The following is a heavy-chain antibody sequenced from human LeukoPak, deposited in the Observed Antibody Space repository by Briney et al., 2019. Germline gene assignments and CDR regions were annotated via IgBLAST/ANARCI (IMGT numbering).Heavy chain of an antibody. CDR1: GCTFSSNW. V-gene: IGHV3-74*01. CDR2: INEDGSTT. CDR3: VRDLGGRSGH. Sequence: GGSLRLSCAASGCTFSSNWMHWVRQAPGKGLVWVSRINEDGSTTNYADSVKGRSTIFRDNAKNALYLQMNSLRAEDTAVYYCVRDLGGRSGHWGQGTLVTVSS. J-gene: IGHJ4*02. D-gene: IGHD1-26*01.